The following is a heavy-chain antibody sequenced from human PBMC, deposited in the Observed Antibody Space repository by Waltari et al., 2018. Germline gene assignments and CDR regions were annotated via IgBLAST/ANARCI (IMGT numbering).Heavy chain of an antibody. CDR1: GYSFTSYW. D-gene: IGHD5-12*01. Sequence: EVQLVQSGAEVKKPGESLKISCKGSGYSFTSYWIGWVRQLPGKGLEWMGIIYPGDSDTRYSPSFQGQVTISADKSISTAYLQWSSLKASDTAMYYCARRDGLGGYSGYGGGLRYWGQGTLVTVSS. CDR3: ARRDGLGGYSGYGGGLRY. J-gene: IGHJ4*02. V-gene: IGHV5-51*03. CDR2: IYPGDSDT.